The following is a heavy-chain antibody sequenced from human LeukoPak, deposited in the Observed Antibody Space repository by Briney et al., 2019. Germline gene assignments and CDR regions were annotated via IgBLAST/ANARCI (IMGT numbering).Heavy chain of an antibody. D-gene: IGHD2-2*01. J-gene: IGHJ3*01. V-gene: IGHV3-23*01. CDR1: GFTFSSYD. CDR2: ISGSGGNT. Sequence: GGSLRLSCAASGFTFSSYDMSWVRQAPGKGLECVSHISGSGGNTYYADSVKGRFTISRDNSKNTLYLQMNSLRAEDTAVYYCAKYERATSDAFDVWGQGTMVAVSS. CDR3: AKYERATSDAFDV.